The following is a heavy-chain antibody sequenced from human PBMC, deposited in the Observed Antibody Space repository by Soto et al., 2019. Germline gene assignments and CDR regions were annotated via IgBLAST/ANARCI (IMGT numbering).Heavy chain of an antibody. V-gene: IGHV3-23*01. CDR3: AKALGEDDYVWGSYRYRRPVGY. Sequence: SCAASGFTFSSYAMSWVRQAPGKGLEWVSAISGSGGSTYYADSVKGRFTISRDNSKNTLYLQMNSLRAEDTAVYYCAKALGEDDYVWGSYRYRRPVGYWGQGTLVTVSS. J-gene: IGHJ4*02. D-gene: IGHD3-16*02. CDR1: GFTFSSYA. CDR2: ISGSGGST.